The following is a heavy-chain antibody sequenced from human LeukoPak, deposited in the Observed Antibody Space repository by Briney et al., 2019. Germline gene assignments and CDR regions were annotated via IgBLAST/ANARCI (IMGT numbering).Heavy chain of an antibody. CDR3: AKGPYTYYYDSSGYGDY. D-gene: IGHD3-22*01. CDR2: ISGSGGST. CDR1: GFTFSSYG. Sequence: GGSLRLSCAASGFTFSSYGMSWVRQAPGKGLEWVSAISGSGGSTYYADSVKGRFTISRDNSKNTLYLQMNSLRAEDTAVYYCAKGPYTYYYDSSGYGDYWGQGTLVTVSS. V-gene: IGHV3-23*01. J-gene: IGHJ4*02.